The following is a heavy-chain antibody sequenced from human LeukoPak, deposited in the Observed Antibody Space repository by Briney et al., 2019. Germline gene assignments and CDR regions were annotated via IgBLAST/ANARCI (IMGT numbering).Heavy chain of an antibody. CDR2: IYTSGST. D-gene: IGHD3-10*02. J-gene: IGHJ4*02. CDR1: GGSISSYY. CDR3: ARSTGSTMFIDY. V-gene: IGHV4-4*07. Sequence: PSETLSLTCTVSGGSISSYYWSWIRQPAGKRQEWIGRIYTSGSTNYKPSLKSRVAMSVDTSKNQFSLRLSSVTAADTAVYYCARSTGSTMFIDYWGQGTLVTVSS.